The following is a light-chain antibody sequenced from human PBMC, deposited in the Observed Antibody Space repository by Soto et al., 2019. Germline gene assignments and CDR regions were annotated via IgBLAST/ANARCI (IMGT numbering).Light chain of an antibody. CDR3: QQYNNWPPDRT. V-gene: IGKV3-15*01. Sequence: EIVMTQSPATLSVSPGERATLSCRASQSVSSNLAWYQQKPGQAPRLLIYGASTRATGIPARFSGSGSGTEFTLTISIRQSEDFALYFCQQYNNWPPDRTFGQGTKVEIK. CDR1: QSVSSN. CDR2: GAS. J-gene: IGKJ1*01.